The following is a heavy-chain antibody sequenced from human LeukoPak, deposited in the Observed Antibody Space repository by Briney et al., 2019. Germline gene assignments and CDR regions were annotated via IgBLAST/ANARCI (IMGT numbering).Heavy chain of an antibody. Sequence: GASVRVSCKASGYTFTGYFIYWVRQAPGQGLEWMGWINPNTGGTNYAQKFQGRVTMTRDTSISIAYMELNRLRSDDTAVYYCARITGDIKVVRTIEFDYWGQGTLVTVSS. D-gene: IGHD5-12*01. CDR1: GYTFTGYF. V-gene: IGHV1-2*02. J-gene: IGHJ4*02. CDR3: ARITGDIKVVRTIEFDY. CDR2: INPNTGGT.